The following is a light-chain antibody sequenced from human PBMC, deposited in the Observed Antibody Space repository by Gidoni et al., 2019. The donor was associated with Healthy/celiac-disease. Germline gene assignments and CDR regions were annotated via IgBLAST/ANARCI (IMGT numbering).Light chain of an antibody. Sequence: IVLTQSPATLSLSPGDRATLSCRSSQSVSSYLAWYQQKPGQAPRLLIYDASNRATGIPARFSGSGSGTDFSLTISSLEHEDCAVYYCQQRSNWPRTFGQGTKVEIK. CDR2: DAS. CDR1: QSVSSY. V-gene: IGKV3-11*01. J-gene: IGKJ1*01. CDR3: QQRSNWPRT.